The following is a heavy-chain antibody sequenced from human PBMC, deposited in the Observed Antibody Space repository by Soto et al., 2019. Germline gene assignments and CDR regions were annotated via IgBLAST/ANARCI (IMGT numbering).Heavy chain of an antibody. CDR2: IIPIFGTA. V-gene: IGHV1-69*01. CDR1: AGTFSSYA. J-gene: IGHJ4*02. CDR3: ARGNGSGWSACDY. Sequence: QVQLVQSGAEVKKPGSSVKVSCKASAGTFSSYAISWVRQAPGQGLEWMGGIIPIFGTANYAPKFQGRVTITADEATSTDYMELSSRRSADTAVYYGARGNGSGWSACDYWGQGTLVTVSS. D-gene: IGHD6-19*01.